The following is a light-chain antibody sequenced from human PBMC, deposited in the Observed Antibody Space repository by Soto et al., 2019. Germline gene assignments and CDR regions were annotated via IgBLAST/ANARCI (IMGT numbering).Light chain of an antibody. CDR3: QQRYSTLWT. V-gene: IGKV1-39*01. CDR2: AAS. CDR1: QSISNY. Sequence: DIQMTQSPSSLSASVGDRVTITCRASQSISNYLNWYQQKPGKAPKLLIFAASRLQTGVPSRVSGSGSGTDFTLTISNLQPEAFATYFCQQRYSTLWTVGQGSKVEIK. J-gene: IGKJ1*01.